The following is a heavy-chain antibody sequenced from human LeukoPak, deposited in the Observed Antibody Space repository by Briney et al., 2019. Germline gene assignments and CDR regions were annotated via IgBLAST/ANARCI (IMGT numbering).Heavy chain of an antibody. D-gene: IGHD4-17*01. V-gene: IGHV3-33*01. CDR3: ASGDDYGDYVHFDY. Sequence: GRSLGLSCAVSGFTFSSYGMHWVRQAPGKGLEWVAVIWYDGSNKYYADSVKGRFTISRDNSKNTLYLQMNSLRAEDTAVYYCASGDDYGDYVHFDYWGQGTLVTVSS. CDR1: GFTFSSYG. CDR2: IWYDGSNK. J-gene: IGHJ4*02.